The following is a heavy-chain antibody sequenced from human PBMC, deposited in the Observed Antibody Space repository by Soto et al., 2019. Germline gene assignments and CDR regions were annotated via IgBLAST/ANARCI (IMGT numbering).Heavy chain of an antibody. CDR2: ISYDGSNK. D-gene: IGHD3-22*01. J-gene: IGHJ4*02. V-gene: IGHV3-30*18. CDR1: GFTFSSYG. Sequence: GGSLRLSCAASGFTFSSYGMHWVRQAPGKGLEWVAVISYDGSNKYYADSVKGRFTISRDNSKNTLYLQMNSLRAEDTAVYYCAKGYYGSSGYSDYWGQGTLVTVSS. CDR3: AKGYYGSSGYSDY.